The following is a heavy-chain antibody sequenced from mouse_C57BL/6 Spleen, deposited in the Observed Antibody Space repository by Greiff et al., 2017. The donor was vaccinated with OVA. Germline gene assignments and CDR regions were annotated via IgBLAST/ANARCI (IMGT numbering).Heavy chain of an antibody. D-gene: IGHD2-3*01. CDR3: TRDNDGYNWYFDV. CDR1: GFTFSSYA. Sequence: EVKLMESGEGLVKPGGSLKLSCAASGFTFSSYAMSWVRQTPEKRLEWVAYISSGGDYIYYADTVKGRFTISRDNARNTLYLQMSSLKSEDTAMYYCTRDNDGYNWYFDVWGTGTTVTVSS. CDR2: ISSGGDYI. V-gene: IGHV5-9-1*02. J-gene: IGHJ1*03.